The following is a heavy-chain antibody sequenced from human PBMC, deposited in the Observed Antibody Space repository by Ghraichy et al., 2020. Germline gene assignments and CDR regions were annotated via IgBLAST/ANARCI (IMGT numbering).Heavy chain of an antibody. CDR1: GYTFTSYD. J-gene: IGHJ6*02. Sequence: ASVKVSCKASGYTFTSYDINWVRQATGQGLEWMGWMNPNSGNTGYAQKFQGRVTMTRNTSISTAYMELSSLRSEDTAVYYCARGCNPWVLCYYGMDVWGQGTTVTVSS. D-gene: IGHD2/OR15-2a*01. CDR2: MNPNSGNT. CDR3: ARGCNPWVLCYYGMDV. V-gene: IGHV1-8*01.